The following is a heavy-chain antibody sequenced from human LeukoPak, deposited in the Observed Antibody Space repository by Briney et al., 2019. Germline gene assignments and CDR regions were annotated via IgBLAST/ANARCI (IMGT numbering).Heavy chain of an antibody. D-gene: IGHD4-23*01. Sequence: GGSLRLSCAAFGFSFSSYWMTWVRQAPGKGLEWVSYISSSTNTIYYADSVKGRFTISRDNAKDSLFLQMNSLRDEDTAVYYCARGGYGANDDAFDIWGQGTMVTVSS. CDR2: ISSSTNTI. J-gene: IGHJ3*02. V-gene: IGHV3-48*02. CDR3: ARGGYGANDDAFDI. CDR1: GFSFSSYW.